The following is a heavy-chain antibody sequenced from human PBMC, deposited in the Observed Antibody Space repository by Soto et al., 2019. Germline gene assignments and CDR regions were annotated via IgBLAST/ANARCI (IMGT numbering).Heavy chain of an antibody. Sequence: VGSLRLSCASSGFTFSSYSMNCVRHSPGKWLEWVSSISSSSSYIYYADSVKGRFTISRDNAKNSLYLQMNSLRAEDTAVYYCARGRSTQQHLPFDYWGQGTLVTVSS. CDR3: ARGRSTQQHLPFDY. CDR1: GFTFSSYS. V-gene: IGHV3-21*01. J-gene: IGHJ4*02. D-gene: IGHD2-15*01. CDR2: ISSSSSYI.